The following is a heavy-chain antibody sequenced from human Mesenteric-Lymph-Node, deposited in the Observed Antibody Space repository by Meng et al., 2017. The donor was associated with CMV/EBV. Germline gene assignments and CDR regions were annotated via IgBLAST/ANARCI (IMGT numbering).Heavy chain of an antibody. CDR1: DGSMNNYY. V-gene: IGHV4-59*01. J-gene: IGHJ4*02. CDR2: IYYSGGT. Sequence: SETLSLTCSVSDGSMNNYYWTWIRQPPGKGLEWIGYIYYSGGTNSNPSLKTRVTISVDTPRNQFSLKLSSVTAAATAVYYCVRVGQRSGGGYFDYWGPGTLVTVSS. CDR3: VRVGQRSGGGYFDY. D-gene: IGHD4-17*01.